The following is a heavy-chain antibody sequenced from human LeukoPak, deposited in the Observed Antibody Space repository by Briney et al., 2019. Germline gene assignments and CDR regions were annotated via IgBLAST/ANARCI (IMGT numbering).Heavy chain of an antibody. J-gene: IGHJ4*02. CDR2: TRFDDSYK. CDR1: GFTFSGYG. Sequence: GGSLRLSCAASGFTFSGYGMHWVRQAPGKGLEWVAFTRFDDSYKAYGDSVKGRFTISRDISKNTVYLQMNSLRVEDTAVYYCAKDFYWAFDYWGQGTLVTVSS. D-gene: IGHD2-8*02. CDR3: AKDFYWAFDY. V-gene: IGHV3-30*02.